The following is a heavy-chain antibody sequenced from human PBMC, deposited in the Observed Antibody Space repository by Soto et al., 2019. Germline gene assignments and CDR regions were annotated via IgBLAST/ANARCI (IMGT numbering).Heavy chain of an antibody. J-gene: IGHJ4*02. V-gene: IGHV1-46*01. CDR1: GYTFSDYQ. D-gene: IGHD3-10*01. CDR2: IKPNDGTT. CDR3: VRETGAFED. Sequence: QVQLVQSGIEVKKPGASLHVSCKASGYTFSDYQMHWVRQATGQGLEWMGVIKPNDGTTFYAQRFQGRVTMTRDTSTNTVYMDLSRLTFEDTAIYYCVRETGAFEDWGQGTLVTVSS.